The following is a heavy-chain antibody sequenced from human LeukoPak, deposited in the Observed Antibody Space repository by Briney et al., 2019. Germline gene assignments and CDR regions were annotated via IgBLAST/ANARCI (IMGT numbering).Heavy chain of an antibody. J-gene: IGHJ4*02. CDR3: AKGLIVVVPAAGIDY. V-gene: IGHV3-48*01. CDR2: ISSSSGNI. Sequence: PGGSLRLSCAASGFTFSPYSMNWVRQAPGKGLEWVSYISSSSGNIYYADSVKGRFTISRDNSKNTLFLQMNSLRAEDTAVYYCAKGLIVVVPAAGIDYWGQGTLVTVSS. CDR1: GFTFSPYS. D-gene: IGHD2-2*01.